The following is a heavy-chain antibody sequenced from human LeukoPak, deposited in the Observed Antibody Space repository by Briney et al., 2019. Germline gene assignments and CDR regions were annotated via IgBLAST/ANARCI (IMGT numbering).Heavy chain of an antibody. CDR1: GGSFSGYY. CDR2: IVHSGNT. J-gene: IGHJ3*02. Sequence: SETLSLTCAVYGGSFSGYYWSWIRQPPGKGLEWVGEIVHSGNTKYNPSLKSRVTISVDTSKNQFSLKLSSVTAADTAVYYCARGGAPYCSSTSCYSEAFDIWGQGTMVTVSS. V-gene: IGHV4-34*09. D-gene: IGHD2-2*01. CDR3: ARGGAPYCSSTSCYSEAFDI.